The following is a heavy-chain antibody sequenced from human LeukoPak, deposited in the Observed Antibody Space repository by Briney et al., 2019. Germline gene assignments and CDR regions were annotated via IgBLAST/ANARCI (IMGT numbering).Heavy chain of an antibody. CDR1: GFTFSKYA. CDR2: ISYDGSNK. CDR3: AKDFGQQLILGWFDP. D-gene: IGHD3-16*01. J-gene: IGHJ5*02. V-gene: IGHV3-30*18. Sequence: GGSLRLSCAASGFTFSKYAMHWVRQAPGKGLEWVAVISYDGSNKYYADSVKGRFTISRDNSKNTLYLQMNSLRAEDTAVYYCAKDFGQQLILGWFDPWGQGTLVTVSS.